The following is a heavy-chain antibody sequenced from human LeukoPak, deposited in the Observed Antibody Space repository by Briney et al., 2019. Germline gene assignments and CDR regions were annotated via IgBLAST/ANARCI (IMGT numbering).Heavy chain of an antibody. J-gene: IGHJ4*02. CDR3: AIVVTAIPR. CDR2: ISGSDGST. D-gene: IGHD2-21*02. CDR1: GFIFRSYP. Sequence: GGSLRLSCAASGFIFRSYPMSWVRQAPGKGLEWVSTISGSDGSTYYADSVKGRFTISRDNSKNTLYLQMNRLRAEDTAIYYCAIVVTAIPRWGQGTLVTVSS. V-gene: IGHV3-23*01.